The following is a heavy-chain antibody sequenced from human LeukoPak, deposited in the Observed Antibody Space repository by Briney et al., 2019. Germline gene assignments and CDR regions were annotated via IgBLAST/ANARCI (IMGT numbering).Heavy chain of an antibody. CDR2: ISDDGSNK. J-gene: IGHJ4*02. Sequence: GGSLRLSCAASGFTFSSYGMHWVRQAPGKGLEWVAIISDDGSNKYYADSVKGRFTISRDNAKNSLYLQMNGLRDEDTAVYYCARGYYGSGSYFLDYWGQGTLVTVSS. CDR3: ARGYYGSGSYFLDY. D-gene: IGHD3-10*01. CDR1: GFTFSSYG. V-gene: IGHV3-30*03.